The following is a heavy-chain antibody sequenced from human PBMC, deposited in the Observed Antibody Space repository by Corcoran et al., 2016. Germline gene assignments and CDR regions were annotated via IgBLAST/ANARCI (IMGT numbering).Heavy chain of an antibody. CDR3: ERDSGVIRVPAAPVHYYGMDV. V-gene: IGHV1-46*02. CDR2: INPSGGST. D-gene: IGHD2-2*01. J-gene: IGHJ6*02. CDR1: GYTFNSYY. Sequence: QVQLVPSGAEVKKPGASVKVSCKASGYTFNSYYMHWVRQAPEHGIEWMGIINPSGGSTSYAQKFQGRVTMTRNTSTSTVYMELSSLRSEDTAVYYCERDSGVIRVPAAPVHYYGMDVWGQGTTVTVSS.